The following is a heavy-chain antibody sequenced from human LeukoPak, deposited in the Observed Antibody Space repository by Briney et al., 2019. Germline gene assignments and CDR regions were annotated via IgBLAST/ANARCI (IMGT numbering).Heavy chain of an antibody. CDR3: AKDKVAHYDILTGYYFDY. CDR2: ISYDGSNK. J-gene: IGHJ4*02. CDR1: GFTFSSYG. D-gene: IGHD3-9*01. Sequence: PGGSLRLSCAASGFTFSSYGMHWVRQAPGKGPEWVAVISYDGSNKYYADSVKGRFTISRDNSKNTLYLQMNSLRAEDTAVYYCAKDKVAHYDILTGYYFDYWGQGTLVTVSS. V-gene: IGHV3-30*18.